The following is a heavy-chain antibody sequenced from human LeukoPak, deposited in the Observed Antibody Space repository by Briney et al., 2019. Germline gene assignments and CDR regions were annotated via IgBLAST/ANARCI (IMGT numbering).Heavy chain of an antibody. V-gene: IGHV4-59*08. Sequence: NSSDTLSLTCTVSGVSISSSYWSWVRQPPGKGLERVGYIYYSGDSNYNPSLKSRATISVDTSKSQFSLKVSSVTAADTAIYYCARHTYARPFDSWGQGIPVTVSS. CDR3: ARHTYARPFDS. J-gene: IGHJ4*02. CDR2: IYYSGDS. D-gene: IGHD6-6*01. CDR1: GVSISSSY.